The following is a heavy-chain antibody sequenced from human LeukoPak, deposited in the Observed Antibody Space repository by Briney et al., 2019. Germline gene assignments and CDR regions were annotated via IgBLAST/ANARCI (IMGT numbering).Heavy chain of an antibody. CDR1: GFTFSSYG. Sequence: PGGSLRLSCAASGFTFSSYGMHWVRQAPGKGLEWVAVISYDGSNKYYADSVKGRFTISRDNSKNTLYLQMNSLRAEDTAVYYCAKGEGVSFGELGDWGQGTLVSVSS. CDR2: ISYDGSNK. CDR3: AKGEGVSFGELGD. J-gene: IGHJ4*02. V-gene: IGHV3-30*18. D-gene: IGHD3-10*01.